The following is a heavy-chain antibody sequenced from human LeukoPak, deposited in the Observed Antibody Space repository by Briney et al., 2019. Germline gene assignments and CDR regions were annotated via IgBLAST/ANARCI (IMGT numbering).Heavy chain of an antibody. D-gene: IGHD5-24*01. J-gene: IGHJ4*02. CDR2: IYYSGST. V-gene: IGHV4-39*01. CDR3: ARPRDGYNLDYFDY. Sequence: SETLSLTCTVSGDSLSSSTYYWGWIRQPPGEGLEWIGSIYYSGSTYYNPSLKSRVTISVDTSKNQFSLKLSSVTAADTAVYYCARPRDGYNLDYFDYWGQGTLVTVSS. CDR1: GDSLSSSTYY.